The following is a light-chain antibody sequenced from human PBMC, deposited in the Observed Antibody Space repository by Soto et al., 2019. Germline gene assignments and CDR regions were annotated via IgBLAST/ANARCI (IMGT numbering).Light chain of an antibody. CDR1: SDDVGGYDF. CDR2: NFI. V-gene: IGLV2-14*03. CDR3: ASYTSSSTYL. Sequence: QSALTQPASMSGSPGQSITISCTGTSDDVGGYDFVSWYQQHPGKVPRLIIYNFIKRPSGVSHRLSGSKSGNTASLTISGLQIEDEADYYCASYTSSSTYLFGGGTKLTVL. J-gene: IGLJ3*02.